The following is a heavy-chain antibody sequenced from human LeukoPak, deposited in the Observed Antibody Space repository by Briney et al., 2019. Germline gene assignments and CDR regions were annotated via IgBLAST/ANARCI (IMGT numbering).Heavy chain of an antibody. J-gene: IGHJ6*02. CDR2: MNPNSGNT. D-gene: IGHD2-21*02. CDR1: GYTFTSYD. CDR3: ASAYCGGDCYSPGATNYYYYGMDV. Sequence: ASVKVSCKASGYTFTSYDINWVRQATGQGLEWMGWMNPNSGNTGYAQKFQGRVTMTRNTSISTAYMELGSLRSEDTAVYYCASAYCGGDCYSPGATNYYYYGMDVWGQGTTVTVSS. V-gene: IGHV1-8*01.